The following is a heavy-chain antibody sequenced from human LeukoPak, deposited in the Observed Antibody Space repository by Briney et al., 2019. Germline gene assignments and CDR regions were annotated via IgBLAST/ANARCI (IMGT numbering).Heavy chain of an antibody. CDR2: ISGSGGST. CDR3: AKDRRGVGGSDEWGPPPDC. V-gene: IGHV3-23*01. J-gene: IGHJ4*02. Sequence: GGSLRLSCAASGFTFSSYEMNWARQAPGKGLEWVSAISGSGGSTYYADSVKGRFTISRDNSKNTLYLQMNSLRAEDTAVYYCAKDRRGVGGSDEWGPPPDCWGQGTLVTVSS. D-gene: IGHD2-15*01. CDR1: GFTFSSYE.